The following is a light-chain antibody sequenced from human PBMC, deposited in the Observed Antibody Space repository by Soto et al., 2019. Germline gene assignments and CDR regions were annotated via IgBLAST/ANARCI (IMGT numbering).Light chain of an antibody. CDR3: LSYDSSLSGWV. V-gene: IGLV1-40*01. J-gene: IGLJ3*02. CDR2: GNS. Sequence: QSALTQPPSVSGAPGQRVTISCTGSSSNIGAGYVVHWYQQLPGTAPKLLIYGNSNRPSGVPDRFSGSKSGTSASLAITGLQAEDEADYYCLSYDSSLSGWVFGGGTQLTVL. CDR1: SSNIGAGYV.